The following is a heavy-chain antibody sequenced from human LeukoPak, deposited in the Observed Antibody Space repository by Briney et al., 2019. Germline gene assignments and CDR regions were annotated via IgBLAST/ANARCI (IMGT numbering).Heavy chain of an antibody. CDR1: GFTFSSYS. CDR2: ISSSSSYI. V-gene: IGHV3-21*01. J-gene: IGHJ5*02. Sequence: GGSLRLSCAAPGFTFSSYSMNWVRQAPGKGLEWVSSISSSSSYIYYADSVKGRFTISRDNAKNSLYLQMNSLRAEDTAVYYCARGPVTTVTTPWFDPWGQGTLVTVSS. CDR3: ARGPVTTVTTPWFDP. D-gene: IGHD4-17*01.